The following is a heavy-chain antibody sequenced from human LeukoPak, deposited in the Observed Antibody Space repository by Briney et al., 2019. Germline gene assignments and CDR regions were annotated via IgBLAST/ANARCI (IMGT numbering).Heavy chain of an antibody. CDR2: ISNSGGST. Sequence: GGSLRLSCAASGFTFSSFAMSWVRQAPGEGPQWVSSISNSGGSTYYADSVKGRFTISRDNPKNTLYLQMDTLRAEDTAVYYCARRRGDVWGQGTTVTVSS. J-gene: IGHJ6*02. CDR3: ARRRGDV. CDR1: GFTFSSFA. V-gene: IGHV3-23*01.